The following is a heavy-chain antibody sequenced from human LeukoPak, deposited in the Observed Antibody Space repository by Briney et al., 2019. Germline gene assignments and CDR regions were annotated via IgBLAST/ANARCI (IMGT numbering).Heavy chain of an antibody. CDR1: GYTFTGYY. V-gene: IGHV1-2*02. CDR3: ARDIVMVTYWFDP. Sequence: ALVKVSCKTSGYTFTGYYMHWVRQAPGQGLEWMGWINPNSGGTNYAQKLQGRVTMTRDTSISTAYMELSRLRSDDTAVYYCARDIVMVTYWFDPWGQGTLVTVSS. J-gene: IGHJ5*02. D-gene: IGHD5-18*01. CDR2: INPNSGGT.